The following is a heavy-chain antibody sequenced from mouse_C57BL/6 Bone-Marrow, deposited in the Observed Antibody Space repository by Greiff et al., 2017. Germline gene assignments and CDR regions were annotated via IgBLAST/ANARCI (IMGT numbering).Heavy chain of an antibody. CDR3: ATYSNYY. CDR1: GYTFTDYY. V-gene: IGHV1-22*01. J-gene: IGHJ3*01. Sequence: VQLQQSGPELVKPGASVKLSCKASGYTFTDYYMHWVKQSPGKSLEWIGYINPNNGGTSYHQKFNGKATLTVNKSSSTAYMELRSLTSEDSAVYYCATYSNYYWGQGTLVTVSA. D-gene: IGHD2-5*01. CDR2: INPNNGGT.